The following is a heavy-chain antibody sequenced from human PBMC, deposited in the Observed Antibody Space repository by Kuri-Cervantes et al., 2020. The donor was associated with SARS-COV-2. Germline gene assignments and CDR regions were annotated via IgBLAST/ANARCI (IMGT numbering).Heavy chain of an antibody. D-gene: IGHD3-3*01. CDR2: INPNSGGT. CDR1: GYTFTGYY. V-gene: IGHV1-2*02. CDR3: ARGVFITNPPGYYNYMDV. Sequence: ASVKVSCKASGYTFTGYYMHWVRQAPGQGLEWMGWINPNSGGTNYAQKFQGRVTMTRDTSISTAYMELSRLRSDDTAVYYCARGVFITNPPGYYNYMDVWGKGTTVTVSS. J-gene: IGHJ6*03.